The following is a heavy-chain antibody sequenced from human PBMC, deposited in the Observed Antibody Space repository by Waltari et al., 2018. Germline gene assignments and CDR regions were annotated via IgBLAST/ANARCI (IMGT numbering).Heavy chain of an antibody. D-gene: IGHD3-10*01. CDR3: ARDPLYYYGSGSYYNDPPEDY. J-gene: IGHJ4*02. CDR1: GFTFSSYS. Sequence: EVQLVESGGGLVKPGGSLRLSCAASGFTFSSYSMNWVRQDPGQGLEWVSSISSSSSYIYYADSVKGRFTISRDNAKNSLYLQMNSLRAEDTAVYYCARDPLYYYGSGSYYNDPPEDYWGQGTLVTVSS. CDR2: ISSSSSYI. V-gene: IGHV3-21*01.